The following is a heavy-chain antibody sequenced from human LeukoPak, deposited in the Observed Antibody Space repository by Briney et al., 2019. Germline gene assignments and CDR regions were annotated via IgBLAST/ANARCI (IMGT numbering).Heavy chain of an antibody. CDR2: INVNSGGT. J-gene: IGHJ1*01. Sequence: ASVKVSCKASGYTFTGYYIHWVRQAPGQGLEWMAWINVNSGGTNSAQNFQGRVTMTRDTSISTAYMEVSRLGSDDTAVYYCVRGTGYCSSTSCYNSGEYFQHWGQGTLVTVSS. D-gene: IGHD2-2*02. CDR1: GYTFTGYY. V-gene: IGHV1-2*02. CDR3: VRGTGYCSSTSCYNSGEYFQH.